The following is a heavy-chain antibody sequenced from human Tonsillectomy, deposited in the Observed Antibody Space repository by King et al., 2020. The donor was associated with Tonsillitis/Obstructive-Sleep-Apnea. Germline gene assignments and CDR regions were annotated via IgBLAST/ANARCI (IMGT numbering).Heavy chain of an antibody. CDR2: IDWDDDK. CDR3: ARIVPTVTTDGLYYYMDV. Sequence: VTLQESGPALVKPTQTLTLTCTFSGVSLSTSGMCVSWIRQPPGKALEWLARIDWDDDKYYSTSLKTRLTISKDTSKNQVVLTMTNMDPVDTATYYCARIVPTVTTDGLYYYMDVWGKGTTVTVSS. D-gene: IGHD4-11*01. V-gene: IGHV2-70*11. CDR1: GVSLSTSGMC. J-gene: IGHJ6*03.